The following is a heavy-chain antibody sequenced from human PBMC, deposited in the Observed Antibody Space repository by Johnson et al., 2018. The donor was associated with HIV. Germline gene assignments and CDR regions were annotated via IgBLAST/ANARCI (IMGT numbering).Heavy chain of an antibody. CDR3: ARKGDAFDI. V-gene: IGHV3-48*03. Sequence: YYADSVKGRFTISRDNAKNSLYLQMSILRAEDTAIYYCARKGDAFDIWGQGTMVTVSS. J-gene: IGHJ3*02. D-gene: IGHD1-14*01.